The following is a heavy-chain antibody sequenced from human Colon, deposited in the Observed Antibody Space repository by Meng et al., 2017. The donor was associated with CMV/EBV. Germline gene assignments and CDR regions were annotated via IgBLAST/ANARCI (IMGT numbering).Heavy chain of an antibody. CDR3: ARGGFGVIAPYYFDY. CDR2: IIPSLGKT. V-gene: IGHV1-69*10. J-gene: IGHJ4*02. CDR1: GGTFSSYA. D-gene: IGHD3-16*01. Sequence: SGGTFSSYAFNWVRQAPGQGLEWLGGIIPSLGKTNSAQKFQGRVTITADKSTSTAYMELSSLRSEDTAVYYCARGGFGVIAPYYFDYWGQGTLVTVSS.